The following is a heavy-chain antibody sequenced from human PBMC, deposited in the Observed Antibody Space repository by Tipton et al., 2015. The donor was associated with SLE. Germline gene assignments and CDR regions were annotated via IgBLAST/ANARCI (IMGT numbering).Heavy chain of an antibody. CDR3: ARESTVTTSDY. J-gene: IGHJ4*02. CDR2: IYSGGST. V-gene: IGHV3-53*05. Sequence: SLRLSCAASGFTVSSNYMSWVRQAPGKGLEWVSVIYSGGSTYYADSVKGRFTISRDNSKNTLYLQMNSLRAEDTAVYYCARESTVTTSDYWGQGTLVIVSS. D-gene: IGHD4-17*01. CDR1: GFTVSSNY.